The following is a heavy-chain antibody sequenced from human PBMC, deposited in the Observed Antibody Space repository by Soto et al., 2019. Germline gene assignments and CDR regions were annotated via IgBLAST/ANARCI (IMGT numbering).Heavy chain of an antibody. CDR3: AKCEDDISAYVGYFDY. Sequence: GGSLRLSCAASGFTFSDYGMHWVRQAPGKGPEWLGVITYDGTTQHYAESVKGRFTISRDNFKDTLHLQINSLRGEDTAVYYCAKCEDDISAYVGYFDYWGQGTMVTVSS. CDR1: GFTFSDYG. V-gene: IGHV3-30*18. J-gene: IGHJ4*02. CDR2: ITYDGTTQ. D-gene: IGHD3-22*01.